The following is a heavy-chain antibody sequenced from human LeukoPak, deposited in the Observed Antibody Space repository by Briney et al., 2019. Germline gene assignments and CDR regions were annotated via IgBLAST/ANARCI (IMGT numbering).Heavy chain of an antibody. J-gene: IGHJ4*02. D-gene: IGHD1-26*01. Sequence: ASVKVSCKASGYTFTRYGMSWVRQAPGQGLEWMGWISGSNGNTNYAQKLQGRVTMTTDTSTGTAYMELRSLRSDDTAVYYCARSGRGTYYYFDFWGQGTLVTVSS. CDR1: GYTFTRYG. CDR3: ARSGRGTYYYFDF. V-gene: IGHV1-18*01. CDR2: ISGSNGNT.